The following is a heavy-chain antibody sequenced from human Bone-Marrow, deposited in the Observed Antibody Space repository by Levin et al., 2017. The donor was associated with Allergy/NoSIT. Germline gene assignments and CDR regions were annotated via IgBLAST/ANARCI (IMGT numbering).Heavy chain of an antibody. CDR3: STDMGDGYNSVG. CDR2: IKSQTDGGTA. Sequence: RPGGSLRLSCAASGFTFSEAWMNWVRQAPGKGLEWVGRIKSQTDGGTADYAANVNGRFTISRDDSKNTLYLQMNSLKTEDTAVYHCSTDMGDGYNSVGWGQGSLVTVSS. J-gene: IGHJ4*02. V-gene: IGHV3-15*07. D-gene: IGHD5-24*01. CDR1: GFTFSEAW.